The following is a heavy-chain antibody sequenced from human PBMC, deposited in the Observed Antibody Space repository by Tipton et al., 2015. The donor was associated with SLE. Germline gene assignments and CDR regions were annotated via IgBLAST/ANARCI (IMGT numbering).Heavy chain of an antibody. CDR3: ARDGGIARYGMDV. CDR1: GDSISNYY. CDR2: FYPGGTT. D-gene: IGHD6-13*01. V-gene: IGHV4-4*07. J-gene: IGHJ6*02. Sequence: TLSLTCTVSGDSISNYYWSWIRQSAGKGLEWMGRFYPGGTTSYNPSFKSRVTMSADTSKNQFSLKLNSVTAADTAVYYCARDGGIARYGMDVWGQGTTVTVSS.